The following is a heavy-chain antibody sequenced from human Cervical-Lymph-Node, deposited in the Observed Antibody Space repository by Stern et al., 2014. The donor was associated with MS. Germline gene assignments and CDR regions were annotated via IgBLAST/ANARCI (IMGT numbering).Heavy chain of an antibody. V-gene: IGHV2-5*01. CDR2: IYWYEDA. CDR3: ALNRATLTTNYYDP. D-gene: IGHD5-24*01. CDR1: GFSLSTSGVA. J-gene: IGHJ5*02. Sequence: QVTLKESGPTLVKPTQTLTLTCTFSGFSLSTSGVAVGWIRQPHGKVLEWLALIYWYEDARYTPSLRNRLTITKDTSKNQVVLTMTNMDPVDTATYYCALNRATLTTNYYDPWGQGILVTVSS.